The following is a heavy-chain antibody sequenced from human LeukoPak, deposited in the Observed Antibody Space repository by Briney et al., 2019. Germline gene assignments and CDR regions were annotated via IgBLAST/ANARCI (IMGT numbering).Heavy chain of an antibody. D-gene: IGHD6-19*01. J-gene: IGHJ4*02. V-gene: IGHV3-30*02. CDR3: AKVHPAHSSGDSDY. Sequence: GGSLRLSCAASGFTFSSYGMHWVRQAPGKGLQWVAFIHYDGGNEYYADSVKGRFTISRDNSKNTLYLQMNSLRLEDTAVYYCAKVHPAHSSGDSDYWGQGTLVTVSS. CDR2: IHYDGGNE. CDR1: GFTFSSYG.